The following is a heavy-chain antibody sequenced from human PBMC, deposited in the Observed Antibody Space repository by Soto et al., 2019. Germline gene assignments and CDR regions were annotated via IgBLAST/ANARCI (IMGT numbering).Heavy chain of an antibody. Sequence: ASVKVSCKASGYTFTTYGISWVRQAPGQGLEWLGWINTHNGNTNYAQNLQGRVIMTADTPTSTAYMELRSLRSDDTAIYYCTREGSAPYYYYGMDAWGQGTTVTVSS. CDR1: GYTFTTYG. D-gene: IGHD3-10*01. V-gene: IGHV1-18*01. J-gene: IGHJ6*02. CDR3: TREGSAPYYYYGMDA. CDR2: INTHNGNT.